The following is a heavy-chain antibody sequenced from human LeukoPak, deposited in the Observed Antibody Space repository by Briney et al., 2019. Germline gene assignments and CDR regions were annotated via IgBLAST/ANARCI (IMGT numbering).Heavy chain of an antibody. CDR1: GFTYSSYA. Sequence: PGGSLRLSCAASGFTYSSYATHWVRQAPGKGLEWVAVISYDGSNKYYADSVKGRFTISRDNSKNTLYLQMNSLRAEDTAVYYCTKEGEYYDFWSAYWEGFDPWGQGTLVTVSS. D-gene: IGHD3-3*01. J-gene: IGHJ5*02. CDR3: TKEGEYYDFWSAYWEGFDP. V-gene: IGHV3-30-3*01. CDR2: ISYDGSNK.